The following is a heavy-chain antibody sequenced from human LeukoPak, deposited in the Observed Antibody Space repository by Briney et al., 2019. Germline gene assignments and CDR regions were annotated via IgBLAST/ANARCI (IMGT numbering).Heavy chain of an antibody. J-gene: IGHJ6*03. CDR1: GGSFSGYY. CDR2: INRSGST. Sequence: SETLSLTCAVYGGSFSGYYWTWIRQPPGKGLEWIGEINRSGSTNYNPSLKSRVTISVDTSKNQFSLKVSSVTAADTAVYYCARVKDPGGYYYYYYMDIWGKGNTVTVSS. CDR3: ARVKDPGGYYYYYYMDI. D-gene: IGHD3-16*01. V-gene: IGHV4-34*01.